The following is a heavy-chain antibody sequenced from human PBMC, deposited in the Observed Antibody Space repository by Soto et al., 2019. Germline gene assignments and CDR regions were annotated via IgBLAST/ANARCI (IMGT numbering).Heavy chain of an antibody. V-gene: IGHV3-33*01. J-gene: IGHJ4*02. D-gene: IGHD2-15*01. CDR1: GFTFSSYG. CDR2: LWYDGINK. CDR3: ARDSVEMPY. Sequence: QVQLVESGGGVVQPGRSLRLSCAASGFTFSSYGMHWVRQAPGKGLEWVAVLWYDGINKYYADSVKGRFTISRDNSKNTLYLQMNSLRAEDTAVYYCARDSVEMPYWGQGTLVTVSS.